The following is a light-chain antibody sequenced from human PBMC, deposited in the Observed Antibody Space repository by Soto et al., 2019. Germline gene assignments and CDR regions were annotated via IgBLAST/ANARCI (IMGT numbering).Light chain of an antibody. Sequence: EIVLTQSPGTLSLSPGERATLSCRSSQSVSSSYLAWYQQKPGQAPRLLIYDVSSRATGIPDRFSGSGSGTDFTLTISRQEPEDVAVYYCQQYGSSPTFGQGTKVEIK. V-gene: IGKV3-20*01. J-gene: IGKJ1*01. CDR2: DVS. CDR3: QQYGSSPT. CDR1: QSVSSSY.